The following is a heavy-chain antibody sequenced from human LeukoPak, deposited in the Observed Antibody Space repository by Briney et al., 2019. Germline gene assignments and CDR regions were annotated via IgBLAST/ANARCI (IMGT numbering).Heavy chain of an antibody. CDR3: ARDLATRQRTGLYDS. CDR1: GFTFSNYW. D-gene: IGHD3-16*02. CDR2: IYVDGST. V-gene: IGHV3-66*01. Sequence: GGSLRLSCAASGFTFSNYWMSWVRQAPGKGLQWVSVIYVDGSTYCADSVKGRITISRDNSRNTLYLQMNSLRAEDTAVYYCARDLATRQRTGLYDSWGQGALVTVSS. J-gene: IGHJ4*02.